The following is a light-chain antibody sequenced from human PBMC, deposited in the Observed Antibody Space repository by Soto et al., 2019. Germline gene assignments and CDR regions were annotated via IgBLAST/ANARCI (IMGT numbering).Light chain of an antibody. Sequence: DIQITQSPSTLSASVGDRVTITCRASQSISPWLAWYQQKPGKAPKLLIFDASNLESGVPSRFSCSGSGTEFTLTISXLQPDDFATYYCLQYHTYRTFGQGTKVDTK. J-gene: IGKJ1*01. CDR3: LQYHTYRT. CDR1: QSISPW. CDR2: DAS. V-gene: IGKV1-5*01.